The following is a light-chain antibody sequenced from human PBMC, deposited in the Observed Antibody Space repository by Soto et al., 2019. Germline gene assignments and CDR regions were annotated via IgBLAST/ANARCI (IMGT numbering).Light chain of an antibody. V-gene: IGKV3-20*01. Sequence: SLLPGERVTLSCRASQSVSGSYLTWYQQKPGQAPRLLIYGASTRATGIPARFSGSGSGTGFTLTISRLEPEDFAVYYCQQYGSSPPTFGQGTKVDIK. CDR2: GAS. CDR3: QQYGSSPPT. CDR1: QSVSGSY. J-gene: IGKJ1*01.